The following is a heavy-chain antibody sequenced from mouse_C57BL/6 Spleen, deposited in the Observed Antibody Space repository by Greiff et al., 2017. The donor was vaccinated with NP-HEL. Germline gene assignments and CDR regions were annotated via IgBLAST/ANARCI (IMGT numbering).Heavy chain of an antibody. CDR1: GYTFTSYW. CDR3: ARSGSSPYWYFDV. CDR2: IDPSDSYT. V-gene: IGHV1-69*01. J-gene: IGHJ1*03. Sequence: VPLQQPGAELVMPGASVKLSCKASGYTFTSYWMHWVKQRPGQGLEWIGEIDPSDSYTNYNQKFKGKSTLTVDKSSSTAYMQLSSLTSEDSAVYYCARSGSSPYWYFDVWGTGTTVTVSS. D-gene: IGHD1-1*01.